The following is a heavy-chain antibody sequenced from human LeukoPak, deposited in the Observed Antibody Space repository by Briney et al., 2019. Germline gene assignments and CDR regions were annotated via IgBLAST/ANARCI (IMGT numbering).Heavy chain of an antibody. CDR3: ARGGAGDGYNYGSFDY. D-gene: IGHD5-24*01. J-gene: IGHJ4*02. CDR1: GGSTSSYY. CDR2: IYYSGST. V-gene: IGHV4-59*08. Sequence: SETLSLTCTVSGGSTSSYYWSWIRQPPGKGLEWIGYIYYSGSTNYNPSLKSRVTISVDTSKNQFSLKLSSVTAADTAVYYCARGGAGDGYNYGSFDYWGQGALVTVSS.